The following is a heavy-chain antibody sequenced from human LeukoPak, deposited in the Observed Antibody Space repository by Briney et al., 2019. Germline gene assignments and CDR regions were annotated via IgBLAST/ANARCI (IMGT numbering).Heavy chain of an antibody. CDR1: GYTFTGYY. J-gene: IGHJ3*02. D-gene: IGHD3-3*01. CDR3: AKEFYDFWSGYQDDAFDI. Sequence: GASVKVSCKASGYTFTGYYMHWVRQAPGQGLEWMGWINPNSGGTNYAQKFQGRVTMTRDTSISTAYMELSRLRSDDTAVYYCAKEFYDFWSGYQDDAFDIWGQGTMVTVSS. V-gene: IGHV1-2*02. CDR2: INPNSGGT.